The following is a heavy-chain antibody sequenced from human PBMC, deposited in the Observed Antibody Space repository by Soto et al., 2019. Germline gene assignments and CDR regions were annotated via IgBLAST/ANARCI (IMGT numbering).Heavy chain of an antibody. CDR2: IYYDGNT. D-gene: IGHD2-8*01. CDR1: GGSITSSSHY. CDR3: ARSSIVPRLLMYPFDY. Sequence: QLQLQESGPGLVKPSETLSLTCIVSGGSITSSSHYWGWIRQPPGKGLESIGNIYYDGNTYYNPALKSRVTISLXTXKXXFSLRLNSVTAADTAVYYCARSSIVPRLLMYPFDYWGQGTLVTVSS. V-gene: IGHV4-39*01. J-gene: IGHJ4*02.